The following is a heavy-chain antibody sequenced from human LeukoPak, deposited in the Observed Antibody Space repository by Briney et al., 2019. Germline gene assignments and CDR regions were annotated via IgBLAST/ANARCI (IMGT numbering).Heavy chain of an antibody. V-gene: IGHV1-2*06. CDR3: AAAVWGSHRNFGY. J-gene: IGHJ4*02. D-gene: IGHD3-16*02. CDR1: GYTFTSYY. CDR2: INPNSGGT. Sequence: GASVKVSCKASGYTFTSYYLHWVRQAPGQGLEWMGRINPNSGGTNYAQKFQGRVTMTRDTCISAAYMELSRLRSDDTAVYYCAAAVWGSHRNFGYWGQGTLVTVSS.